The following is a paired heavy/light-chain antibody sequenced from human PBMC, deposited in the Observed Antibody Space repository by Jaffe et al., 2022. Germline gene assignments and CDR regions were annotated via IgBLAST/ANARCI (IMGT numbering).Heavy chain of an antibody. J-gene: IGHJ6*03. CDR1: GFTFSRHA. CDR3: ARDGADYCGGDCYHYYYMDV. D-gene: IGHD2-21*02. CDR2: ISTDGGAT. V-gene: IGHV3-64*01. Sequence: EVQLVESGRTLVQPGGSLRLSCVASGFTFSRHAMHWVRQAPGKGLEYVSGISTDGGATYYAKSVKGRVTISRDNSKNTLYLQMGSLRLDDMAVYYCARDGADYCGGDCYHYYYMDVWGKGTTVTVSS.
Light chain of an antibody. CDR2: END. Sequence: QSVLTQPPSVSAAPGQKVTISCSGSSSNIGNYYVSWYQQLPGTAPKLLIFENDKRPSGIPDRFSGSKSATSATLGITGLHTGDEADYYCGTWDSSLSVWVFGGGTKLTVL. V-gene: IGLV1-51*02. CDR3: GTWDSSLSVWV. CDR1: SSNIGNYY. J-gene: IGLJ3*02.